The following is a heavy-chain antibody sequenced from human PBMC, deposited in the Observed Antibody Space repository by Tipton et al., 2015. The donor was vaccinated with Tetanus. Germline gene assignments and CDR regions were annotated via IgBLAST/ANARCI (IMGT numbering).Heavy chain of an antibody. CDR1: GGSISSGDYS. CDR3: ARVKGTYNHYGLDV. V-gene: IGHV4-30-2*01. CDR2: IYDSGST. Sequence: TLSLNCAVSGGSISSGDYSWSWIRQPPGKGLEWIGYIYDSGSTYYNPSLKSRVTISEDRSKNQISLRLRSVTAADTAVYYCARVKGTYNHYGLDVWGQGTTVTVAS. J-gene: IGHJ6*02. D-gene: IGHD3-10*01.